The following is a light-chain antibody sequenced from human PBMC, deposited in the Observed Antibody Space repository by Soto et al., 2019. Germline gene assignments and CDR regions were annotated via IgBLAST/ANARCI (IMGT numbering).Light chain of an antibody. CDR1: QRITSY. V-gene: IGKV1-39*01. CDR3: QQSYTAPYT. J-gene: IGKJ2*01. Sequence: DIPMTQSPSSLAASVGDSVTLTCRASQRITSYLNWYQQRLGKAPKLLIFAASNLKSGVPSRFSGNVFGTVFTLSITSLQPEDFATYYCQQSYTAPYTFGQGTKLEIK. CDR2: AAS.